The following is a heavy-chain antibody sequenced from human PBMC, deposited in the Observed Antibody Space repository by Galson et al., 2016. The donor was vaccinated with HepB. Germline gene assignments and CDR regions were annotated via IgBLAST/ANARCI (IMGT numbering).Heavy chain of an antibody. CDR3: ARGLAAVAYYGMDV. V-gene: IGHV3-23*01. CDR1: GFPFSSHA. D-gene: IGHD2-21*01. J-gene: IGHJ6*02. CDR2: ISGNGDLT. Sequence: SLRLSCAASGFPFSSHAMNWVRQAPGGGLEWVSVISGNGDLTKYADSVRGRFTILRDNSKDTLFLQMNSLRVEDTGVFYCARGLAAVAYYGMDVWGQGITVTVSS.